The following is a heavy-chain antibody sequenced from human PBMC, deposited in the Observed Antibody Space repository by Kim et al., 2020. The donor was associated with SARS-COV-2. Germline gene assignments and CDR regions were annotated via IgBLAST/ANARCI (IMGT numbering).Heavy chain of an antibody. CDR1: GFTFTSYA. Sequence: GGSLRLSCAASGFTFTSYAMNWVRQTPGKGLEWVSTISDSGVATYYTDSVKGRFTISRDNSKDTLYLQMNTLRAEDTAVYYCAKPPYDYVWGSYRPSGSSNDAFDIWAKGQWSPSLQ. CDR2: ISDSGVAT. J-gene: IGHJ3*02. CDR3: AKPPYDYVWGSYRPSGSSNDAFDI. V-gene: IGHV3-23*01. D-gene: IGHD3-16*02.